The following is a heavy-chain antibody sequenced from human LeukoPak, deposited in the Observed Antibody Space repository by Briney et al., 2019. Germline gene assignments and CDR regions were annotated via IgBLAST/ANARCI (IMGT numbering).Heavy chain of an antibody. D-gene: IGHD1-20*01. CDR2: INHSGST. Sequence: SETLSLTCTVSGGSFSGYLWSWLRQPPGKGLEWIGEINHSGSTNYNPSLKSRVTISVDTSKNQFSLKLSSVTAADTAVYYCARERLTGTTGTFDYRGQGTLVTVSS. CDR1: GGSFSGYL. V-gene: IGHV4-34*01. J-gene: IGHJ4*02. CDR3: ARERLTGTTGTFDY.